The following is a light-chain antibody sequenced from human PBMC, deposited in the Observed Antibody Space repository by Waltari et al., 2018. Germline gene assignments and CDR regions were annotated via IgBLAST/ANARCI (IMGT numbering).Light chain of an antibody. CDR3: ASRGASKV. Sequence: QSALTQPPSASGSPGQSVTISCTGTSSDVGAYKYVSWYQQHPGKAPKLLIYEVSKRASGVPDRFSGSKSGNTASRTVSGLQAGDEADYYCASRGASKVFGGGTKLTVL. CDR2: EVS. CDR1: SSDVGAYKY. V-gene: IGLV2-8*01. J-gene: IGLJ2*01.